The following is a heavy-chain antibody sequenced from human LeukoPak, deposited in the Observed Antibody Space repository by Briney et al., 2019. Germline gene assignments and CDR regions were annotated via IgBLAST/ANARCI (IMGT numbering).Heavy chain of an antibody. CDR3: ARHPYLDY. J-gene: IGHJ4*02. Sequence: GGSVRLSCAASGFTFRSYWLHWVRRATGEGLVWVARINNDGSSTVYADSVRGRFTISRDNAKNTLYLQMNSLRDEDTAVYYCARHPYLDYWGQGTLVTVSS. D-gene: IGHD3-16*01. V-gene: IGHV3-74*01. CDR2: INNDGSST. CDR1: GFTFRSYW.